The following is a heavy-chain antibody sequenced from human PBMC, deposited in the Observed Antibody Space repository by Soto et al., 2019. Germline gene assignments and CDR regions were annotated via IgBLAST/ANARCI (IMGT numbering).Heavy chain of an antibody. CDR1: GFTFSTYS. CDR3: AREYTAWPLAYGLDV. V-gene: IGHV3-21*01. Sequence: VGSLRLSCVGSGFTFSTYSINWVRQAPGKGLEWVSSISSRSDIYYADSVKGRFTISRDNAKNSVSLHMNSLRAEDTAVYYCAREYTAWPLAYGLDVWGQGTTVTVSS. J-gene: IGHJ6*02. CDR2: ISSRSDI. D-gene: IGHD2-2*02.